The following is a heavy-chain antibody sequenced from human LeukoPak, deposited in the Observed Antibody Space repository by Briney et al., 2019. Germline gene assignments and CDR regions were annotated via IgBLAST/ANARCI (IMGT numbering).Heavy chain of an antibody. CDR2: ISAYNGNT. CDR3: ARAWARYYYDSSGAPPTYFDY. Sequence: ASVKVSCKASGYTFTSYGISWVRQAPGQGLEWMGWISAYNGNTNYAQKLQGRVTMTTDTSTSTAYMELRSLRSDDTAVYYCARAWARYYYDSSGAPPTYFDYWGQGTLVTVSS. CDR1: GYTFTSYG. D-gene: IGHD3-22*01. V-gene: IGHV1-18*01. J-gene: IGHJ4*02.